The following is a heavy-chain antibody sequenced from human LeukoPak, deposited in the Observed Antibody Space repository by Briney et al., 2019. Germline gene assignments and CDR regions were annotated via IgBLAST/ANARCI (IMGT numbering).Heavy chain of an antibody. Sequence: GGSLRLSCAASGFTFIGYGMHWVRRAPGKGLEYVSAIVSNGDSTYYADSVKGRYTISRDNAKNTLYLQMSSLRPDDTAVYYCVNPGWYYDSSGYSYYYGMDVWGQGTTVTVSS. CDR3: VNPGWYYDSSGYSYYYGMDV. J-gene: IGHJ6*02. CDR2: IVSNGDST. V-gene: IGHV3-64D*09. CDR1: GFTFIGYG. D-gene: IGHD3-22*01.